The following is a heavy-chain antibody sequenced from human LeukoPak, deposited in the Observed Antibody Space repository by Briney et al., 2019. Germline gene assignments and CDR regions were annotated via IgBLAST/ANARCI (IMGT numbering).Heavy chain of an antibody. CDR1: GGSFSGYY. J-gene: IGHJ6*02. Sequence: SETLSLTCAVSGGSFSGYYWSWIRQPPGKGLEWIGEINHSGSTNCNPSLKSRVTISVDTSKNQFSLKLSSVTAADTAVYYCARTSGRGPYGMDVWGQVTTVTVSS. V-gene: IGHV4-34*01. CDR2: INHSGST. CDR3: ARTSGRGPYGMDV. D-gene: IGHD3-10*01.